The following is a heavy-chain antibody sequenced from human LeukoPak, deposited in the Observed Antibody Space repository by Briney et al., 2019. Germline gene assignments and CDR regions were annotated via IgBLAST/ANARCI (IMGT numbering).Heavy chain of an antibody. Sequence: PGGSLRLSCAASGFTFSNAWVSWVRQAPGKGLEWVGRIKSKTDGGTTDYAAPVKGRFTISRDDSKNTLYLQMNSLKTEDTAVYYCTTMPDSSGTPDYWGQGTLVTVSS. CDR1: GFTFSNAW. J-gene: IGHJ4*02. CDR2: IKSKTDGGTT. D-gene: IGHD3-22*01. V-gene: IGHV3-15*01. CDR3: TTMPDSSGTPDY.